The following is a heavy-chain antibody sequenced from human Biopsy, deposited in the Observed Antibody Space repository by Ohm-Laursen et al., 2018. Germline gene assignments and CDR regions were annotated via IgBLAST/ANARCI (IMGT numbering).Heavy chain of an antibody. CDR3: ARRGSGGRSFDS. Sequence: GTLSLTCTVSRDSISNYYWSWIRQPPGKGLEWIGFISNSGNTNYNPSLKSRVTISVDTSKNQISLKLDSVTVADTAVFYCARRGSGGRSFDSWGQGILVTVSS. J-gene: IGHJ4*02. CDR1: RDSISNYY. D-gene: IGHD2-15*01. CDR2: ISNSGNT. V-gene: IGHV4-59*08.